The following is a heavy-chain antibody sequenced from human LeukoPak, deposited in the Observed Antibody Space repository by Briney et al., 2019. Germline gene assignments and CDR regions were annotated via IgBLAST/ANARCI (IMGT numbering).Heavy chain of an antibody. D-gene: IGHD3-10*01. CDR2: IYYSGST. CDR1: GGSVNSSTYY. J-gene: IGHJ5*02. V-gene: IGHV4-39*07. CDR3: ARELLWFGELSWFDP. Sequence: SETLSLTCTVSGGSVNSSTYYWGWIRQPPGKGLEWRGNIYYSGSTYYNPSLKSRVSISVDTSKNQFSLKLSSVTAADTAVYYCARELLWFGELSWFDPWGQGTLVIVSS.